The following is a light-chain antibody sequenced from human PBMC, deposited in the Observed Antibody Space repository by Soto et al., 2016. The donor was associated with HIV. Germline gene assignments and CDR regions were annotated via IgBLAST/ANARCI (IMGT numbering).Light chain of an antibody. CDR1: SPRFYY. V-gene: IGLV3-19*01. CDR3: ASREISGDHLHF. Sequence: SSELTQDPAVSVALGQTVRITCQGNSPRFYYASWYQQKPGQAPLLVFYAKDNRPSGIPDRFSGSKSGNIASLTITGAQAEDEADYYCASREISGDHLHFFGTGTKVTVV. J-gene: IGLJ1*01. CDR2: AKD.